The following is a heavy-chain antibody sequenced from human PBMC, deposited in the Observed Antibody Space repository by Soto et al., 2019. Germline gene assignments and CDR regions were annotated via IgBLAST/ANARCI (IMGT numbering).Heavy chain of an antibody. Sequence: ASVKVSCKASGYTFTGYYMHWVRQAPGQGLEWMGWINPNSGGTNYAQKFQGRVTMTRDTSISTAYMELSRLRSDDTAVYYCARGGVDFWSGYSSYFDYWGQGTLVTVSS. CDR2: INPNSGGT. D-gene: IGHD3-3*01. CDR3: ARGGVDFWSGYSSYFDY. J-gene: IGHJ4*02. CDR1: GYTFTGYY. V-gene: IGHV1-2*02.